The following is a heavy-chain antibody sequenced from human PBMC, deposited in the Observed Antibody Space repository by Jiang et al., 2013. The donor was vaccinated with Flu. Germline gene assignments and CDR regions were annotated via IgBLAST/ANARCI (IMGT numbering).Heavy chain of an antibody. CDR1: GGSISSYY. Sequence: GSGLVKPSETLSLTCTVSGGSISSYYWSWIRQPPGKGLEWIGYIYYSGSTNYNPSLKSRVTISVDTSKNQFSLKLSSVTAADTAVYYCAGEVAAADPGHYGMDVWGQGTTVTVSS. V-gene: IGHV4-59*01. D-gene: IGHD6-25*01. J-gene: IGHJ6*02. CDR2: IYYSGST. CDR3: AGEVAAADPGHYGMDV.